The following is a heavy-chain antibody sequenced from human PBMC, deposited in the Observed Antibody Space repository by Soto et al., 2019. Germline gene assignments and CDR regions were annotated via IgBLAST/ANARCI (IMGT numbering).Heavy chain of an antibody. CDR2: IYPGDSDT. V-gene: IGHV5-51*01. CDR3: ARHLVVPAAKYYSYSYQMAV. Sequence: GESLKISCKGSGYSFTSYWIGWVRQMPGKGLEWMGIIYPGDSDTRYSPSFQGQVTIAADKSISTAYLQWSSLKASDTAMYYYARHLVVPAAKYYSYSYQMAVWGKGTTVTVS. CDR1: GYSFTSYW. J-gene: IGHJ6*03. D-gene: IGHD2-2*01.